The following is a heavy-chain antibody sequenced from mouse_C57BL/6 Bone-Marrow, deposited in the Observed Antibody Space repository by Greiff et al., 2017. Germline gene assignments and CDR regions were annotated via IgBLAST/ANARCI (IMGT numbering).Heavy chain of an antibody. CDR1: GYTFTNYW. D-gene: IGHD2-3*01. CDR3: ARRDDVYFDV. V-gene: IGHV1-63*01. CDR2: IYPGGGYT. J-gene: IGHJ1*03. Sequence: VQLQQSGAELVRPGTSVKMSCKASGYTFTNYWIGWAKQRPGHGLEWIGDIYPGGGYTNYNEQFKVKATLTADKSSSTAYMQFSSLTSEDSAIYYGARRDDVYFDVWGTGTTVTVSS.